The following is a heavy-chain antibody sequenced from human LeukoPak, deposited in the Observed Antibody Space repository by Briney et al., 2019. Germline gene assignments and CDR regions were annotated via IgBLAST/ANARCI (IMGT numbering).Heavy chain of an antibody. Sequence: PSETLSLTCTVSGGSISSSSYYWGWIRQPPGKGLEWIGSIYYSGSTYYNPSLKSRVTISVDTSKNQFSLKLSSVTAADTAVYYCARQPRPHIVATIPFDYWGQGTLVTVSS. CDR3: ARQPRPHIVATIPFDY. V-gene: IGHV4-39*01. CDR2: IYYSGST. D-gene: IGHD5-12*01. CDR1: GGSISSSSYY. J-gene: IGHJ4*02.